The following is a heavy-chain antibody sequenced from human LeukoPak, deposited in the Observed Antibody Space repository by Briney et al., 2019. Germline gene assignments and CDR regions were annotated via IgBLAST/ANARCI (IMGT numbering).Heavy chain of an antibody. CDR3: AKDIRSRRDGYNSPGGNFDY. Sequence: TGGSLRLSCAASGFTFDDYAMHWVRHAPGKGLEWVSGISWNSGSIGYADSVKGRFTISRENAKNSLYLQMNSLRAEDTALYYCAKDIRSRRDGYNSPGGNFDYWGQGTLVTVSS. CDR1: GFTFDDYA. J-gene: IGHJ4*02. V-gene: IGHV3-9*01. D-gene: IGHD5-24*01. CDR2: ISWNSGSI.